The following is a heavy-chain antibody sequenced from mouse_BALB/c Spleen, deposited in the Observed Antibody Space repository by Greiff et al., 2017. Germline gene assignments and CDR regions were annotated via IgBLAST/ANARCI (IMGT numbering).Heavy chain of an antibody. D-gene: IGHD2-2*01. CDR1: GYSITSGYY. Sequence: EVQLVESGPGLVKPSQSLSLTCSVTGYSITSGYYWNWIRQFPGNKLEWMGYISYDGSNNYNPSLKNRISITRDTSKNQFFLKLNSVTTEDTATYYCARGGLHYAMDYWGQGTSVTVSS. V-gene: IGHV3-6*02. J-gene: IGHJ4*01. CDR3: ARGGLHYAMDY. CDR2: ISYDGSN.